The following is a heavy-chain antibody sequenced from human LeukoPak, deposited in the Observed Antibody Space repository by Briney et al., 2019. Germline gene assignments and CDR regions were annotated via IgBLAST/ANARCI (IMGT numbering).Heavy chain of an antibody. J-gene: IGHJ4*02. CDR1: GFTFSNFL. CDR3: ARGYSSGLHFDY. Sequence: PGGSLRLSCAASGFTFSNFLMTWVRQAPGKGPEWVSAISGSGGDTYYADSVKGRFTISRDNSKNTLYLQMNSLRAEDTAVYYCARGYSSGLHFDYWGQGTLVTVSS. CDR2: ISGSGGDT. V-gene: IGHV3-23*01. D-gene: IGHD6-19*01.